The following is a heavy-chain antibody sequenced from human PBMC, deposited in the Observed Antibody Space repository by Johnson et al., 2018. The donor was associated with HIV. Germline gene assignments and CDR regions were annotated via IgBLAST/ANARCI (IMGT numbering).Heavy chain of an antibody. Sequence: VQLVESGGGFVQRGGSLRLSCAASGFTFNTYVMNWVRQAPGKGLEWVSLIAASGDSTYYADSVRGRFAISRDNSKNTLYLQMNSLRAEDTAVYYCANWAYYYGSGYAFDIWGQGTMVTVSS. CDR1: GFTFNTYV. CDR3: ANWAYYYGSGYAFDI. CDR2: IAASGDST. J-gene: IGHJ3*02. V-gene: IGHV3-23*04. D-gene: IGHD3-10*01.